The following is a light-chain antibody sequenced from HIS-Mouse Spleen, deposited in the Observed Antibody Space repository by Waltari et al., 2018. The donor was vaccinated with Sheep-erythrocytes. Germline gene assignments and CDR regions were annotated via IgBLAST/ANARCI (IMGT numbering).Light chain of an antibody. CDR1: SSDVGSYNL. Sequence: QSALTQPASVSGSPGQSITISCTGTSSDVGSYNLVSWYQQHPGKAPKLMIYEGSKRSSGVSNSLSGSKSGNTASLTISGLQAEDEADYYCCSYAGSSTFVVFGGGTKLTVL. V-gene: IGLV2-23*01. CDR3: CSYAGSSTFVV. CDR2: EGS. J-gene: IGLJ2*01.